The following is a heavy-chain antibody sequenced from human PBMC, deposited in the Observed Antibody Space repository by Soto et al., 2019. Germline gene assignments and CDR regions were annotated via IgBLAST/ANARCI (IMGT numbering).Heavy chain of an antibody. CDR3: ARLEGDGSRNYYYYMDV. D-gene: IGHD3-10*01. Sequence: GGSLRLSCAASGFTFDDYGMSWVRQAPGKGLEWVSGINWNGGSTGYADSVKGRFTISRDNAKNSLYLQMNSLRAEDTALYHCARLEGDGSRNYYYYMDVWGKGTTVTVSS. J-gene: IGHJ6*03. V-gene: IGHV3-20*01. CDR1: GFTFDDYG. CDR2: INWNGGST.